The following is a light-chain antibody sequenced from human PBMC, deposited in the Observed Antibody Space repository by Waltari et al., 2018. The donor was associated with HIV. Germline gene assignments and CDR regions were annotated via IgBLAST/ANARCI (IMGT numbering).Light chain of an antibody. CDR1: QSVLHSSNNKNY. CDR2: WAS. V-gene: IGKV4-1*01. J-gene: IGKJ5*01. CDR3: QQYYSSRIT. Sequence: DIVMTQSPDSLAVSLGERATIDCKSRQSVLHSSNNKNYLAWYQQKPGQPPKLLIYWASTRESGVPDRFSVSGSGTDFTLTISSLQAEDVAVYYRQQYYSSRITFGQGTRLEIK.